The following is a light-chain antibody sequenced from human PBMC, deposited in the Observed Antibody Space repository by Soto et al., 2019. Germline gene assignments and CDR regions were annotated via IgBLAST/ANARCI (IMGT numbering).Light chain of an antibody. CDR1: QGIRND. Sequence: AIQMTQSPSTLPASVGDRVTITCRASQGIRNDLGWYQQKPGKAPKLLIYAASSLQSGVPSRFSGSGSGTDFTLTISSLQPEDFATYYCLQDYNYPRTFGQGTKVEIK. V-gene: IGKV1-6*01. CDR3: LQDYNYPRT. J-gene: IGKJ1*01. CDR2: AAS.